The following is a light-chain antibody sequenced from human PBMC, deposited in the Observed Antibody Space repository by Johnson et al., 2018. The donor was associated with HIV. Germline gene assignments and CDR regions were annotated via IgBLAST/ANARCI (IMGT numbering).Light chain of an antibody. CDR1: SSNIGNNY. V-gene: IGLV1-51*02. Sequence: QSVLTQPPSVSAAPGQKVTISCSGSSSNIGNNYVSWYQQLPGTAPKLLIYENNKRPSEIPDRFSGSKSGTSATLGITGLQTGDEAEYYCGTWDSSLSAYVFGTGTKVTVL. J-gene: IGLJ1*01. CDR2: ENN. CDR3: GTWDSSLSAYV.